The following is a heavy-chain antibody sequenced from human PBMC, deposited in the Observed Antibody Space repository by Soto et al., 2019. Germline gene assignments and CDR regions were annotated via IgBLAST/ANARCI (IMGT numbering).Heavy chain of an antibody. CDR2: IGLLETT. V-gene: IGHV4-30-2*06. CDR1: RVAMTYGGYS. CDR3: ARGGGDDSFDF. Sequence: SQTLSLTGSVSRVAMTYGGYSWSWIRQSPEKGRESLCYIGLLETTYYNASFKSQLSLSIDRTRNQFSLSLSSMTAVDKAVYYCARGGGDDSFDFWGQGIQVTVSS. J-gene: IGHJ4*02. D-gene: IGHD2-21*02.